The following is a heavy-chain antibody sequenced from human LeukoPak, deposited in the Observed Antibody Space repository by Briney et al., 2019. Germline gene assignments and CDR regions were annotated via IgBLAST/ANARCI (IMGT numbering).Heavy chain of an antibody. CDR1: GYSFTSYW. D-gene: IGHD1-26*01. J-gene: IGHJ3*02. V-gene: IGHV5-51*01. CDR3: ARQGFSGNYQGDAFDI. CDR2: IYPTDSDT. Sequence: GESLKISCKGSGYSFTSYWIAWVRQMPGKGLEWVGIIYPTDSDTIYSPSFQGHVTISADRSLNTAYLQWSSLKASDTAMYYCARQGFSGNYQGDAFDIWGQGTMVTVYS.